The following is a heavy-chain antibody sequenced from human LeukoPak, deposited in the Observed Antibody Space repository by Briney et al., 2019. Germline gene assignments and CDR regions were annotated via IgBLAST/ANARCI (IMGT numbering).Heavy chain of an antibody. J-gene: IGHJ4*02. CDR2: IYSSGST. CDR1: GGSISSYY. D-gene: IGHD5-18*01. V-gene: IGHV4-59*08. Sequence: SETLSLTCIVFGGSISSYYWSWIRQPPGKGLEWIGYIYSSGSTDYNPSLKSRATISQDTSNHQFSLKLISVTAADTAVYYCARHVGIHLWSLYFDYWGQGSLVTVSS. CDR3: ARHVGIHLWSLYFDY.